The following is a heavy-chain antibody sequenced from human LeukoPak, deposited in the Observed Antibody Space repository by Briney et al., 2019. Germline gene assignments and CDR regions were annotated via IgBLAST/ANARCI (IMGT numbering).Heavy chain of an antibody. J-gene: IGHJ4*02. CDR2: IYYSGST. V-gene: IGHV4-30-4*01. CDR1: GGSISSGDYY. D-gene: IGHD3-22*01. Sequence: SETLSLTCTVSGGSISSGDYYWSWIRQPPGKGLEWIGYIYYSGSTYYNPSLKSRVTISVDTSKNQFSLKLSSVTAADTAVYYCARDGYYYDSSGTFDYRGQGTLVTVSS. CDR3: ARDGYYYDSSGTFDY.